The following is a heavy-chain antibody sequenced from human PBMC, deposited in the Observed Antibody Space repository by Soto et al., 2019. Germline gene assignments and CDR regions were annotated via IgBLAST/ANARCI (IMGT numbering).Heavy chain of an antibody. V-gene: IGHV1-18*01. D-gene: IGHD3-22*01. J-gene: IGHJ2*01. CDR1: GYTFTSNG. Sequence: ASVKVSCKASGYTFTSNGITWVRQAPGQGLEWMGWISVSNGNTNFAQRFQGRVTMTTDTSTSTAYMELRSLRSDDTAIYYCARGHYYDSSGRDLWYFDLWGRGTLVTVSS. CDR3: ARGHYYDSSGRDLWYFDL. CDR2: ISVSNGNT.